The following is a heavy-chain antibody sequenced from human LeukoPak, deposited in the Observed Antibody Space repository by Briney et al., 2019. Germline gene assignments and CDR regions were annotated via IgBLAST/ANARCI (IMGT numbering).Heavy chain of an antibody. Sequence: SETLSLTCTVSGGSVRSDYWSWIRQPPGRGLEWIGYIYYSGSAIYSPSLKSRLTISLDTSKNRFSLNLSSVTAADTAVYYCARAGAYDLENWFDPWGQGTLVTVSS. CDR2: IYYSGSA. CDR3: ARAGAYDLENWFDP. J-gene: IGHJ5*02. CDR1: GGSVRSDY. D-gene: IGHD4-17*01. V-gene: IGHV4-59*02.